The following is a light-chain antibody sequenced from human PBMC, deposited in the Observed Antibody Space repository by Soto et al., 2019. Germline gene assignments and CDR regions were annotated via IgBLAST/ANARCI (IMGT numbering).Light chain of an antibody. Sequence: DIQMTQSPSALSASVGDRVTITCRANQSISTWLAWYQQKPGKAPKLLIFAASSLQSGVPSRFSGSRSGPDFTLTISSLQPEDFATYYRQQSHSSPPTFGQGTKVDIK. J-gene: IGKJ1*01. CDR2: AAS. CDR1: QSISTW. CDR3: QQSHSSPPT. V-gene: IGKV1-39*01.